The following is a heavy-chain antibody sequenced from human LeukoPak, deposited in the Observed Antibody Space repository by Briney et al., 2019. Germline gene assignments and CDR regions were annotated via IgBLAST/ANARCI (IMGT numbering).Heavy chain of an antibody. Sequence: GGSLRLSCAASGFTVSNDYMAWVRQAPGGGLEWVSLIYRDGTTFYTDSVERRFTISRDNFKNTMYLQMNSLRPEDTALYYCARDGAGAQNWVALDPWGQGTLVTVSS. V-gene: IGHV3-66*02. CDR2: IYRDGTT. J-gene: IGHJ5*02. CDR3: ARDGAGAQNWVALDP. CDR1: GFTVSNDY. D-gene: IGHD7-27*01.